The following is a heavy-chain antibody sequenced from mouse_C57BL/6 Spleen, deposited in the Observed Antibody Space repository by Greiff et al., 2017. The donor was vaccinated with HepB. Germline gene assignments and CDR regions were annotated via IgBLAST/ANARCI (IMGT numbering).Heavy chain of an antibody. J-gene: IGHJ2*01. Sequence: EVHLVESGGGLVKPGGSLKLSCAASGFTFSDYGMHWVRQAPEKGLEWVAYISSGSSTIYYADTVKGRFTISRDNAKNTLFLQMTSLRSEDTAMYYCARPLTGYFDYWGQGTTLTVSS. CDR1: GFTFSDYG. CDR2: ISSGSSTI. V-gene: IGHV5-17*01. D-gene: IGHD4-1*01. CDR3: ARPLTGYFDY.